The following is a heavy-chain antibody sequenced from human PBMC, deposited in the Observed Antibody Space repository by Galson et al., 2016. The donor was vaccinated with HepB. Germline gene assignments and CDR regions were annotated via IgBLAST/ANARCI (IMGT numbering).Heavy chain of an antibody. CDR1: GGSISTTNY. CDR3: GRGSSSRIAS. V-gene: IGHV4-4*02. J-gene: IGHJ4*02. D-gene: IGHD6-19*01. CDR2: IYDRGTS. Sequence: SETLSLTCTVSGGSISTTNYWSWVRQPPGKGLEWVGEIYDRGTSTYSPSLKSRLAISVDKSKTQVSLKMTSVTAADTAVYFCGRGSSSRIASWGQGVRVTVSS.